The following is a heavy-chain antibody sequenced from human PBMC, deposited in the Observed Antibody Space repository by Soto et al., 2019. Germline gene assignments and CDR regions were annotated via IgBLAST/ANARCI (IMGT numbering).Heavy chain of an antibody. Sequence: EVQLVESGGGLVQPGRSLRLSCVASGFTSHDYAMHWVRQTPGKGLEWVSGIYWGSNKIDYADSVKGRFTISGDNAKNSLFLQMNSLSADDTALYYCVKDVSPGGADVWGQVTTVTVSS. CDR3: VKDVSPGGADV. D-gene: IGHD3-10*01. J-gene: IGHJ6*02. CDR2: IYWGSNKI. V-gene: IGHV3-9*02. CDR1: GFTSHDYA.